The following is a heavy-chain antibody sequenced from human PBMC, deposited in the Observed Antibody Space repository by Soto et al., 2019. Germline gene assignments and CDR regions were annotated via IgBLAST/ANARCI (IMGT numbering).Heavy chain of an antibody. Sequence: SETLSLTCTVSGGSISSSSFHWGWIRQSPGKGLEWIGSIYYSGSTYYTPSLKSRVTISVDTSKNQFSLKLSSVTAADTAVYYCARESYYDSSGYLDWGQGTLVTVSS. D-gene: IGHD3-22*01. CDR1: GGSISSSSFH. J-gene: IGHJ4*02. CDR2: IYYSGST. CDR3: ARESYYDSSGYLD. V-gene: IGHV4-39*07.